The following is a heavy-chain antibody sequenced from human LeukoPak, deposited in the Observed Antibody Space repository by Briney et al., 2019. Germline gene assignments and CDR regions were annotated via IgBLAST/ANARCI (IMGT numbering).Heavy chain of an antibody. J-gene: IGHJ4*02. CDR2: IYYSGST. D-gene: IGHD3-16*02. CDR1: GGSISSGGYY. CDR3: ARTLYRIAYFDY. V-gene: IGHV4-31*03. Sequence: PSETLSLTCTVSGGSISSGGYYWSWIRQHPGKGLEWIGYIYYSGSTYYNPSLKSRVTISVDTSKNQFSLKLSSVTAADTAVYYCARTLYRIAYFDYWGQGTLVTVSS.